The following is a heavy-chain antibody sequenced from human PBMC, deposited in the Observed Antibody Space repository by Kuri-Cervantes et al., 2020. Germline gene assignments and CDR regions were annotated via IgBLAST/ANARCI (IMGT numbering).Heavy chain of an antibody. V-gene: IGHV4-39*01. Sequence: SETLSLTCTASGGSISSSSYYWGWIRQPPGKGLEWIGSIYYSGSTYYNPSLKSRVTISVDTSKNQFSLKLSSVTAADTAVYYCARGPSRYFDLWGRGTLVTVSS. CDR2: IYYSGST. J-gene: IGHJ2*01. CDR3: ARGPSRYFDL. CDR1: GGSISSSSYY.